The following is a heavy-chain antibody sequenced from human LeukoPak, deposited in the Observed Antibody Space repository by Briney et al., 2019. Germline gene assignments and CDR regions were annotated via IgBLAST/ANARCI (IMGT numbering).Heavy chain of an antibody. J-gene: IGHJ4*02. V-gene: IGHV4-59*07. CDR2: ISYTGST. CDR1: GGSISSDS. Sequence: SDTLSLTCTVSGGSISSDSWSWIRLPPGKRLEWIGGISYTGSTNYNPSLNSRVTISLDTSKNQFSLRLTSVTAADTALYSCARGANLWGQGTLVTVSS. D-gene: IGHD4/OR15-4a*01. CDR3: ARGANL.